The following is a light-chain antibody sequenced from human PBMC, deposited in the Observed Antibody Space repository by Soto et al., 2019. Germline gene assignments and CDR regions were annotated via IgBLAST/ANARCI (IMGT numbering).Light chain of an antibody. J-gene: IGKJ4*01. CDR1: QTVRNNY. CDR2: DAS. V-gene: IGKV3-20*01. CDR3: QQFSSYPLT. Sequence: FVLTQSPATLSLSPWERATLSCRASQTVRNNYLAWYQQKPGQAPRLLIYDASSRATGIPDGFSGGGSGTDFTLTISRLEPEDFAVYYCQQFSSYPLTFGGGTKMDIK.